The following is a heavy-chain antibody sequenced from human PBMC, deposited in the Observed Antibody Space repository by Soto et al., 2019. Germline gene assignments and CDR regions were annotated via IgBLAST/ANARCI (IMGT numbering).Heavy chain of an antibody. CDR3: PRYSGWYSYNWFDP. CDR2: IIPIFGRA. D-gene: IGHD6-19*01. V-gene: IGHV1-69*13. CDR1: GGTFSSYA. J-gene: IGHJ5*02. Sequence: ASVKVSCKASGGTFSSYAMSWVRQAPGQGLEGMGGIIPIFGRANYAQKFQGRVTITATDSTSTAYMELSTLRADDTAMSYCPRYSGWYSYNWFDPWGQGTLVTVSS.